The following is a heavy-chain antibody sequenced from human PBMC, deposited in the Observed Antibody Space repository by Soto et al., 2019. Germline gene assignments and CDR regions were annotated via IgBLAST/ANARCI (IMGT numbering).Heavy chain of an antibody. V-gene: IGHV4-61*01. D-gene: IGHD3-10*01. CDR1: GDAVTSGSHY. Sequence: QVQLQESGPGLVKPSETLSLTCTVSGDAVTSGSHYWTWIRQPPGKGLEWIGYISYSGSPTYNPALRGRVTISVDTSKHQFSLTVRSVTAADTAEYYCARDGGPYYYGSGVWYWGQGTLVTVSS. CDR2: ISYSGSP. CDR3: ARDGGPYYYGSGVWY. J-gene: IGHJ4*02.